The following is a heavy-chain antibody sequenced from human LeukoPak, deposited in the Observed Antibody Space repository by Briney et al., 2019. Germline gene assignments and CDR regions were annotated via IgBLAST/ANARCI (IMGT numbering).Heavy chain of an antibody. J-gene: IGHJ4*02. CDR3: AAAGAYNYRLAY. CDR2: IYYSGST. Sequence: SETLSLTCNVSGGSINSYYWSWIRQPPGKGLDWIAYIYYSGSTNYNPSLKSRVTISVDTSKNLFSLKLNSVTTADTAVYYCAAAGAYNYRLAYWGQGTLVTVSS. D-gene: IGHD5-24*01. V-gene: IGHV4-59*01. CDR1: GGSINSYY.